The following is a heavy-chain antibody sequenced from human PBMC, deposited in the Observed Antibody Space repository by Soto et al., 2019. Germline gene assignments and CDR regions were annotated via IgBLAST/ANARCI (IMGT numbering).Heavy chain of an antibody. V-gene: IGHV4-30-2*02. CDR1: GGSISSGGYS. CDR3: ARRYAGNFDY. D-gene: IGHD3-9*01. CDR2: IYHSGST. J-gene: IGHJ4*02. Sequence: PSETLSLTCAVSGGSISSGGYSWSWIRQPPGKGLEWIGYIYHSGSTYYNPSLKSRVTISVDRSKNQFSLKLSSVSAVDTAVYYCARRYAGNFDYWGQGTLVTVSS.